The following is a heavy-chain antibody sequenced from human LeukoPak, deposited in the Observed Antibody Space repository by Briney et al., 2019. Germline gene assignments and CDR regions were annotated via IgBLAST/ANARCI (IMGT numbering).Heavy chain of an antibody. CDR2: IKSKIDGGTT. D-gene: IGHD3-10*01. CDR1: GFTLSTNY. V-gene: IGHV3-15*01. Sequence: PGGSLRLSCAASGFTLSTNYMNWVRQAPGEGLEWVGRIKSKIDGGTTDYAAPVKGRFSISRDDSKNTLYLQMNSLKTEDTAVYYCTTDVLLWLGGRGPYFDYWGQGTLVTVSS. J-gene: IGHJ4*02. CDR3: TTDVLLWLGGRGPYFDY.